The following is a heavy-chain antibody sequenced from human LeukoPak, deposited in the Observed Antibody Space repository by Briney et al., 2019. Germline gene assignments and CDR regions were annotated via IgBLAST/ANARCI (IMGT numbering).Heavy chain of an antibody. Sequence: GESLKISCKGSGYSFTSYWIGWVRQMPGKGLEWMGIIYPGDSDTRYSPSFQGQVTISADKSTSTAYLQWSSLKASDTAMYYCARRIAALGGYFDYWGQGTLVTVSS. CDR1: GYSFTSYW. CDR2: IYPGDSDT. CDR3: ARRIAALGGYFDY. J-gene: IGHJ4*02. V-gene: IGHV5-51*01. D-gene: IGHD6-6*01.